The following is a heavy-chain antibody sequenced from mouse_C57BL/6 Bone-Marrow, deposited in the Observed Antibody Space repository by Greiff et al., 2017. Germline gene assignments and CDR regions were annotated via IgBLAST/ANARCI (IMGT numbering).Heavy chain of an antibody. J-gene: IGHJ4*01. Sequence: EVQVVESGGGLVKPGGSLKLSCAASGFTFSSYAMSWVRQTPEKRLEWVATISDGGSYTYYPDNVKGRFTISRDNAKNNLYLQMSHLKSEDTAMYYCARAYDHYAMDYWGQGTSVTVSS. CDR2: ISDGGSYT. CDR3: ARAYDHYAMDY. V-gene: IGHV5-4*01. CDR1: GFTFSSYA. D-gene: IGHD2-3*01.